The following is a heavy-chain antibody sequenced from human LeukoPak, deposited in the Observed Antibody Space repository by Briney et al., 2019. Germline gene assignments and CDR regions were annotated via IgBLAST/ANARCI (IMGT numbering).Heavy chain of an antibody. Sequence: ASVKVSCKVSGYTLTELSMHWVRQAPGKGLEWMGGFDPEDGETIYAQKFQGRVTMTEDTSTDTAYMELSSLRSEDTAVYYCATGGGGGAANWFDPWGQGTLVTVSS. CDR2: FDPEDGET. J-gene: IGHJ5*02. V-gene: IGHV1-24*01. D-gene: IGHD3-16*01. CDR3: ATGGGGGAANWFDP. CDR1: GYTLTELS.